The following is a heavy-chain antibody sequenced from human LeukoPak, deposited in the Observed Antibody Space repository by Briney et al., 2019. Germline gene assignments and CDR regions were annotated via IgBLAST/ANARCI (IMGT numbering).Heavy chain of an antibody. CDR1: GYTFTSYD. CDR3: ARAGYDFWSGYYSSNWFDP. CDR2: MNPNSGNT. V-gene: IGHV1-8*01. Sequence: ASVTVSCKASGYTFTSYDINWVRQATGQGLEWMGWMNPNSGNTGYAQKFQGRVTMTRNTSISTAYMELSSLRSEDTAVYYCARAGYDFWSGYYSSNWFDPWGQGTLVTVSS. D-gene: IGHD3-3*01. J-gene: IGHJ5*02.